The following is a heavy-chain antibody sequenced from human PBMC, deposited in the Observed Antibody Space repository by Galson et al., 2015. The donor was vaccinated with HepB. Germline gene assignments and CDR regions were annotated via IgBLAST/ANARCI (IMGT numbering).Heavy chain of an antibody. J-gene: IGHJ6*02. D-gene: IGHD3-10*01. CDR2: IIPILGIA. V-gene: IGHV1-69*02. CDR3: ASVGFGDPPPHYYYYYGMDV. Sequence: SVKVSCKASGGTFSSYTISWVRQAPGQGLEWVGRIIPILGIANYAQKFQGRVTITADKSTSTAYMELSSLRSEDTAVYYCASVGFGDPPPHYYYYYGMDVWGQGTTVTVSS. CDR1: GGTFSSYT.